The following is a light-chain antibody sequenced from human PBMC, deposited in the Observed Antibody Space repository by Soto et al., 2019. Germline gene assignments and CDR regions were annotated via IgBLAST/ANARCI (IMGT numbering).Light chain of an antibody. CDR3: QQYYSHTPLT. J-gene: IGKJ4*01. CDR2: WAS. Sequence: DIVMTQSPDSLAVSLGERATINCKSSQSVLYSPDNKNYLAWYQQKPGQPPKLLIYWASTRESGVPDRFSGSGSGTDFSLTISSLRPEDVAIYYCQQYYSHTPLTFGGGTRVQI. CDR1: QSVLYSPDNKNY. V-gene: IGKV4-1*01.